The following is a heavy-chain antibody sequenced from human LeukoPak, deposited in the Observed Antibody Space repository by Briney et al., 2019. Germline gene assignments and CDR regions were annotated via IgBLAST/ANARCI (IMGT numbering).Heavy chain of an antibody. CDR2: ISWNSGSI. CDR1: GFTFDDYA. J-gene: IGHJ3*02. Sequence: SGGSLRLSCAASGFTFDDYAMHWVRQAPGKGLEWVSGISWNSGSIGYADSVKGRFTISRDNAKNSLYLQMNSLRAEDTALYYCAKDKGREMATTNDAFDIWGQGTMVTVSS. D-gene: IGHD5-24*01. CDR3: AKDKGREMATTNDAFDI. V-gene: IGHV3-9*01.